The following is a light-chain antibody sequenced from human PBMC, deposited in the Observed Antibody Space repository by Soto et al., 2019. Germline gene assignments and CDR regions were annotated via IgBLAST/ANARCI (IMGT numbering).Light chain of an antibody. Sequence: DIQMTQSPSSLSASVGDRVTITCRASQGIGIDLGWYQQKPGKAPKRLIYGASSLQSGVPSRFSCSGSGTEFTLTISSLQPEDVATYYCLQHDTYPLTFGGGTKVEIK. CDR2: GAS. J-gene: IGKJ4*01. V-gene: IGKV1-17*01. CDR3: LQHDTYPLT. CDR1: QGIGID.